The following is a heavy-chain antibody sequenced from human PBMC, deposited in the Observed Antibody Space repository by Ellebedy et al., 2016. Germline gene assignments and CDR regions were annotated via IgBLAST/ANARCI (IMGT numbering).Heavy chain of an antibody. CDR1: GFTFSSYT. CDR3: ARLDYGLSGIAVADHFDY. CDR2: IFSDGNT. J-gene: IGHJ4*02. D-gene: IGHD6-19*01. Sequence: GGSLRLSCAASGFTFSSYTMNWVRQAPGKGLEWVSAIFSDGNTYYADSVKGRFTISRDNSKNTLYLQMNSLRAEDTAMYYCARLDYGLSGIAVADHFDYWGQGTLVTVSS. V-gene: IGHV3-53*01.